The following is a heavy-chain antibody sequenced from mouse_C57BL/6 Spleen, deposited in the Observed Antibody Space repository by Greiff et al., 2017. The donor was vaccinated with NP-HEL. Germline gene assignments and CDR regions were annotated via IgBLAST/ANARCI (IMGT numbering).Heavy chain of an antibody. Sequence: QVQLKQPGAELVMPGASVKLSCKASGYTFTSYWMHWVKQRPGQGLEWIGEIDPSDSYTNYNQKFKGKSTLTVDKSSSTAYMQLSSLTSEDSAVYYCARYDYEGYWYFDVWGTGTTVTVSS. D-gene: IGHD2-4*01. J-gene: IGHJ1*03. V-gene: IGHV1-69*01. CDR1: GYTFTSYW. CDR3: ARYDYEGYWYFDV. CDR2: IDPSDSYT.